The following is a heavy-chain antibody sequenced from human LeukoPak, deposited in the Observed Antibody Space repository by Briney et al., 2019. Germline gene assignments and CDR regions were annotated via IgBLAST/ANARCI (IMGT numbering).Heavy chain of an antibody. D-gene: IGHD3-22*01. J-gene: IGHJ4*02. Sequence: PGGSLRLSCAASGFTFSSYAMSWVRQAPGKGLEWVSAISGSGGSTYYADSVKGRFTISRDNAKNTLYLQMNSLRADDPAVYYLAQGSRPVYDSSQSSFDYWGQGTLVTVSS. CDR3: AQGSRPVYDSSQSSFDY. CDR1: GFTFSSYA. V-gene: IGHV3-23*01. CDR2: ISGSGGST.